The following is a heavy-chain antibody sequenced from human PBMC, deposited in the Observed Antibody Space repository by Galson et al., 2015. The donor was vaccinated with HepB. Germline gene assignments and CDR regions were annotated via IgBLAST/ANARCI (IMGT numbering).Heavy chain of an antibody. CDR3: TIGGEVGAPHFDH. D-gene: IGHD2-21*01. Sequence: SLKVSCEASGYTFTSYAMHWVRQAPGQGLEWMGWINAGNGNTKYSQKVQGRVTITRDTSASTAYKELSSLRSEDAAVYYCTIGGEVGAPHFDHWGQGTLVTVSS. V-gene: IGHV1-3*01. CDR2: INAGNGNT. J-gene: IGHJ5*02. CDR1: GYTFTSYA.